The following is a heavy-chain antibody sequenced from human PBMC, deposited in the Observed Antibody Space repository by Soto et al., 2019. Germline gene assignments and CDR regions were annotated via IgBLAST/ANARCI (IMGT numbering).Heavy chain of an antibody. V-gene: IGHV1-69*12. Sequence: QVQLVQSGAEVKKPGSSVKVSCKASGGTFSNYAISWVRQAPGQGLEWKGGSTPFFGTANYAQHFQDRVTITANEHMRTAGMELSRLRSEDTAVYYRAKTLGSAVVGPGRFDLWGRGNLVTVSS. CDR1: GGTFSNYA. D-gene: IGHD6-19*01. CDR2: STPFFGTA. CDR3: AKTLGSAVVGPGRFDL. J-gene: IGHJ2*01.